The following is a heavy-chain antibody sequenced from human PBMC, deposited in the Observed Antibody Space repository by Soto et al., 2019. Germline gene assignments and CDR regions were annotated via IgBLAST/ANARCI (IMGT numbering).Heavy chain of an antibody. J-gene: IGHJ6*02. CDR2: IYHSGST. Sequence: PSETLSLTCAVSGGSISSGGYSWSWIRQPPGKGLEWIGYIYHSGSTYYNPSLKSRVTLSVDRSKNRFSLKLSSVTAADTAVYYCARGRGSSPVRGYYYGMDVWGQGTTVTVSS. D-gene: IGHD3-10*01. V-gene: IGHV4-30-2*01. CDR1: GGSISSGGYS. CDR3: ARGRGSSPVRGYYYGMDV.